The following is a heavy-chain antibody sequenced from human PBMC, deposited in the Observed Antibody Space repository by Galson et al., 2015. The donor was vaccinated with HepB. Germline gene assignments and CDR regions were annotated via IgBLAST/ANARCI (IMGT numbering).Heavy chain of an antibody. D-gene: IGHD2-21*02. Sequence: SVKVSCKASGYTFTSNYMHWVRQAPGQGLEWMGIINPSGGSTSYAQKFQGRVTMTRDTSTSTVYMELSSLRSEDTAVYYCARDRSYCGGDCYSYFDYWGQGTLVTVSS. CDR2: INPSGGST. V-gene: IGHV1-46*03. CDR3: ARDRSYCGGDCYSYFDY. CDR1: GYTFTSNY. J-gene: IGHJ4*02.